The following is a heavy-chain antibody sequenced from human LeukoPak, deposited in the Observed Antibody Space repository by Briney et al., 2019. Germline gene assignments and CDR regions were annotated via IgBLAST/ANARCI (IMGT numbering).Heavy chain of an antibody. D-gene: IGHD6-13*01. CDR2: IYYSGST. CDR3: ARRGDTAGAVTPFDY. CDR1: GGSISSYY. Sequence: PSETLSLTCTVSGGSISSYYWSWIRQPPGKGLEWIGYIYYSGSTNYNPSLKSRVTISVETSKNQFSLKLSSVTAADTAVYYCARRGDTAGAVTPFDYWGQGTLDTVSS. J-gene: IGHJ4*02. V-gene: IGHV4-59*08.